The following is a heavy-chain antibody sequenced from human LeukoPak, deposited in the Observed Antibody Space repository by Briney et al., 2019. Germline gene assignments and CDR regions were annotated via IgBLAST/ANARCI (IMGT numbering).Heavy chain of an antibody. CDR2: IRYDGSNK. D-gene: IGHD3-10*01. J-gene: IGHJ4*02. Sequence: GGPLRLSCAASGFTFSSYGMHWVRQAPGKGLEWVAFIRYDGSNKYYADSAKGRFTISRDNSKNTLYLQMNSLRAEDTAVYYCAKERYGSAPDYWGQGTLVTVSS. CDR3: AKERYGSAPDY. V-gene: IGHV3-30*02. CDR1: GFTFSSYG.